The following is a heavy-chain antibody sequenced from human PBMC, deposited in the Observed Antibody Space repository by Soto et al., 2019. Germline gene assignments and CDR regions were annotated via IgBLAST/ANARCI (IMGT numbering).Heavy chain of an antibody. CDR2: IYYSGST. CDR3: ARNPRSYYGMDV. J-gene: IGHJ6*02. CDR1: GGSISSSSYY. V-gene: IGHV4-39*01. Sequence: SETLSLTCTVSGGSISSSSYYWGWIRQPPGKGLEWIGSIYYSGSTYYNPSLKSRVTISVDPSKNQFSLKLSSETAADTAVYYCARNPRSYYGMDVWGQGTTVTVSS.